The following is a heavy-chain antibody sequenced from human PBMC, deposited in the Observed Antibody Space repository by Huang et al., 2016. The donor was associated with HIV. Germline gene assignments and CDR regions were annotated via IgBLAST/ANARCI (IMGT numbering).Heavy chain of an antibody. J-gene: IGHJ4*02. CDR1: GASIASGSYF. CDR3: ARGRVTSSGVVQSYDY. D-gene: IGHD3-3*01. CDR2: IYTTGST. V-gene: IGHV4-61*09. Sequence: VQLQESGPGLVKPSQTLSLSCNVSGASIASGSYFWNWIRQPAGGGLEWVGHIYTTGSTDHNPSLKSRVAVSSDTAKNQFSLSLRSVTAADTAVYFCARGRVTSSGVVQSYDYWGQGSLVTVSS.